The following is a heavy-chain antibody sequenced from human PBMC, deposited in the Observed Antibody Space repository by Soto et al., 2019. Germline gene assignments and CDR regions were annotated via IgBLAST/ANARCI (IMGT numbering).Heavy chain of an antibody. CDR3: ASCVTGTQKSHY. CDR1: GDSISSSNW. J-gene: IGHJ4*02. CDR2: IYHGGST. D-gene: IGHD1-7*01. V-gene: IGHV4-4*02. Sequence: QVQLQESGPGLVKPSETLSLTCAVSGDSISSSNWWSWVRQPPGKGLEWIGEIYHGGSTTYNPSLKSRVTISGDKSKNQFSLKVTSVTAADTAVYYCASCVTGTQKSHYWGQGTLVTVSS.